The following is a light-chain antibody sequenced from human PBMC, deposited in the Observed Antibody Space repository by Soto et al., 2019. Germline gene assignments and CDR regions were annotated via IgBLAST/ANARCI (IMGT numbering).Light chain of an antibody. Sequence: QAVVTQEPSFSVSPGRTVTLTCGLSSGSVSTSYYPSWYQQTPGQAPRTLIYSTNTRSSGVPDRFSGSIPGNKAALTITGAQADDEADYYCALYMGSGIWMFGGGTQLTVL. V-gene: IGLV8-61*01. CDR3: ALYMGSGIWM. J-gene: IGLJ3*02. CDR2: STN. CDR1: SGSVSTSYY.